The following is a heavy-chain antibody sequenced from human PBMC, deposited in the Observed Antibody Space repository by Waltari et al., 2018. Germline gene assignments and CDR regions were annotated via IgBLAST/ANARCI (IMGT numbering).Heavy chain of an antibody. Sequence: QVQLVQSGAEVKKPGASVNMACTASGYMFTIYYMYWVRRAPGQGLEWMGWINPNSGGTNHAQKFQGRVTMTRDTSISTAYMELTRLRSDDTAVYFCARRKGYCTSSTCPPVQGYFGYWGQGTLVTVSS. CDR1: GYMFTIYY. CDR2: INPNSGGT. J-gene: IGHJ4*02. D-gene: IGHD2-2*01. CDR3: ARRKGYCTSSTCPPVQGYFGY. V-gene: IGHV1-2*02.